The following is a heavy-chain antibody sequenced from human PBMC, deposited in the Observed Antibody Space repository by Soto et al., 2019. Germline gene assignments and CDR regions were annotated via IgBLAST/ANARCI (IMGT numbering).Heavy chain of an antibody. V-gene: IGHV3-23*01. CDR3: AKGGFDFWSGTYYYYGMDV. Sequence: GGSLRLSCAASGFTFSSYAMRWVRQAPGKGLEWDSAISGSGGSTYYADSVKGRFTISRDNSKNTLYLQMNSLRAEDTAVYYCAKGGFDFWSGTYYYYGMDVWGQGTTVTVSS. CDR1: GFTFSSYA. D-gene: IGHD3-3*01. J-gene: IGHJ6*02. CDR2: ISGSGGST.